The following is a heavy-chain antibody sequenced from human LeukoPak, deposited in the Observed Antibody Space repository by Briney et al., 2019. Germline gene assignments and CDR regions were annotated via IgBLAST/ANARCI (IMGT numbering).Heavy chain of an antibody. J-gene: IGHJ5*02. CDR3: ARARPARDYYDSSHNWFDP. D-gene: IGHD3-22*01. CDR1: GYTFTGYY. CDR2: INPNSSGT. Sequence: ASVKVSCKASGYTFTGYYMHWVRQAPGQGLERMGWINPNSSGTNYAQKFQGRVTMTRDTSISTAYMGLSGLRSDDTAVHYCARARPARDYYDSSHNWFDPWGQGTLVTVSS. V-gene: IGHV1-2*02.